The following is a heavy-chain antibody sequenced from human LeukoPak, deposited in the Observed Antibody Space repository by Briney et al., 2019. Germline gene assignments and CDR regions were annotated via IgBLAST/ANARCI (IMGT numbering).Heavy chain of an antibody. D-gene: IGHD3-10*01. CDR1: GYIFTSYG. Sequence: ASVKVSCKASGYIFTSYGIHWVRQAPGQGLEWMGWINSNSGIPTYAQGFTGRFVFSLDTSVSTAYLQISSLKAEDTAVYYCAKARGAMVRGVDYWGQGTLVTVSS. CDR2: INSNSGIP. J-gene: IGHJ4*02. V-gene: IGHV7-4-1*02. CDR3: AKARGAMVRGVDY.